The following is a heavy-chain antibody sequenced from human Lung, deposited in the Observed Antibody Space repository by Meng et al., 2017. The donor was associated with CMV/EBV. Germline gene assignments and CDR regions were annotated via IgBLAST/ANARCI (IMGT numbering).Heavy chain of an antibody. J-gene: IGHJ4*02. CDR2: IYSGGST. V-gene: IGHV3-53*01. D-gene: IGHD6-13*01. CDR3: ARGRGSSWYVFVY. CDR1: GFTVSSNY. Sequence: SCAASGFTVSSNYMSWVRQAPGKGLERVSVIYSGGSTYYADSVKGRFTISRDNSKNTLYLQMNSLRAEDTAVYYCARGRGSSWYVFVYWGQGTLVTVSS.